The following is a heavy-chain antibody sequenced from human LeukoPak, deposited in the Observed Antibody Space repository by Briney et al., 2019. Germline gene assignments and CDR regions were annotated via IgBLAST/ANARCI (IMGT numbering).Heavy chain of an antibody. V-gene: IGHV3-23*01. J-gene: IGHJ4*02. D-gene: IGHD1-1*01. CDR2: ISGSGGNT. Sequence: GGSLRLSCVGSGFTFSNNPLSWVRQAPGKGLEWVSAISGSGGNTYYGASVRGRFPISRANSKNTLFLQMNTLRADDTAVYYCATTKQARRYFDYWGQGTLVTVSS. CDR3: ATTKQARRYFDY. CDR1: GFTFSNNP.